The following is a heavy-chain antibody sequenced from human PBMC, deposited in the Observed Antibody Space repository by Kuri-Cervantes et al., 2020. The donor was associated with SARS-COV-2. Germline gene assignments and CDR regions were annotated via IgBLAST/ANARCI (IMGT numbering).Heavy chain of an antibody. CDR3: VRDGDHWNFDY. J-gene: IGHJ4*02. Sequence: GESLKISCAASGFTFSSYEMNWVRQAPGKGLEWVSAISGSGGSAYYADSVKGRFTLSRDNAKNMLFLQMNSLRAEDTAVYYCVRDGDHWNFDYWGQGTLVTRYS. D-gene: IGHD1-1*01. CDR2: ISGSGGSA. CDR1: GFTFSSYE. V-gene: IGHV3-23*01.